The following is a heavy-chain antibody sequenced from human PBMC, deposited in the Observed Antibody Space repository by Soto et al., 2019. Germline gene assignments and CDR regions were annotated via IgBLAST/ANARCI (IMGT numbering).Heavy chain of an antibody. V-gene: IGHV3-30-3*01. D-gene: IGHD6-13*01. CDR3: ARDGYPGVY. J-gene: IGHJ4*02. CDR1: GFAFSSYA. CDR2: ISYDGSNK. Sequence: QVQLVESGGGVVQPGRSLRLSCAASGFAFSSYAMHWVRQAPGKGLEWVAVISYDGSNKYYADSVKGRFTISRDNSKNTLYLQMNSLKTEDTAVYYCARDGYPGVYWGQGTLVTVSS.